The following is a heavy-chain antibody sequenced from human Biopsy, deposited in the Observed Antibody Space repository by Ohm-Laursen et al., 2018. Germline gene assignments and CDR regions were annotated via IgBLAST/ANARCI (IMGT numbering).Heavy chain of an antibody. V-gene: IGHV1-18*01. D-gene: IGHD1-26*01. CDR1: GYTFTNYG. CDR3: ARVFGGAYYSYAFDI. J-gene: IGHJ3*02. CDR2: ITADEK. Sequence: SSVKVSCKSSGYTFTNYGINWVRQAPGQGLEWMGWITADEKNSAPKFQGRVTMTTDMSTSTAYMELRGLKSDDTAVYYCARVFGGAYYSYAFDIWGQGTLVIVSS.